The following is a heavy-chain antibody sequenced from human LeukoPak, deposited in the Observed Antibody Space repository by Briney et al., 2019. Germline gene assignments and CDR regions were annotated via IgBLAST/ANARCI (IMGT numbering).Heavy chain of an antibody. CDR1: GGSISSGGYS. J-gene: IGHJ3*02. CDR2: IYHSGST. V-gene: IGHV4-30-2*01. D-gene: IGHD4-23*01. Sequence: SQTLSLTCAVSGGSISSGGYSWSWIRQPPGKGLEWIGYIYHSGSTYYNPSLKSRVTISVDRSKNQFSLKLSSVTAADTAVYYCARGGDSYGGNSGIGIWGQGTMVTVSS. CDR3: ARGGDSYGGNSGIGI.